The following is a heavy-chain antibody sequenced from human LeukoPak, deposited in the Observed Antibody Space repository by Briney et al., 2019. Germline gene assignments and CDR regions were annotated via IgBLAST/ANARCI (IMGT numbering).Heavy chain of an antibody. CDR1: GYTFTSYG. CDR2: ISAYNGNT. J-gene: IGHJ4*02. D-gene: IGHD2-2*01. Sequence: GASVKVSCKASGYTFTSYGISWVRQAPGQGLEWMGWISAYNGNTNYAQKLQGRVTMTTDTSTSTAYMELRSPRSDDTAVYYCARLYCSSTSCEPFDYWGQGTLVTVSS. V-gene: IGHV1-18*01. CDR3: ARLYCSSTSCEPFDY.